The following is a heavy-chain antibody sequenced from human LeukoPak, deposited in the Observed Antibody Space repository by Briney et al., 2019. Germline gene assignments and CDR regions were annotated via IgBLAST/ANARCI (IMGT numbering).Heavy chain of an antibody. Sequence: KTSETLSLTCTVSGGSISSGDYYWSWIRQPPGKGLEWIGYIYYSGSTYYNPSLKSRVTISVDTSKNQFSLKLSSVTAADTAVYYSARDREDGRFDPWGQGTLVTVSS. V-gene: IGHV4-30-4*01. J-gene: IGHJ5*02. CDR1: GGSISSGDYY. CDR2: IYYSGST. CDR3: ARDREDGRFDP. D-gene: IGHD5-24*01.